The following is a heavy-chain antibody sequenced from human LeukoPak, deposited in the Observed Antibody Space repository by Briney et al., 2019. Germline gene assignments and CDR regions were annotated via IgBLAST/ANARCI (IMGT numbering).Heavy chain of an antibody. CDR3: ASTAIDY. Sequence: PSETLPLTCTVSGGSISSSSYYWGWIRQPPGQGLEWIGSIYYSGSTYYNPSLKSRVTISVDTSKNQFSLKLSSVTAADTAVYYCASTAIDYWGQGTLVTVSS. CDR1: GGSISSSSYY. J-gene: IGHJ4*02. CDR2: IYYSGST. V-gene: IGHV4-39*01. D-gene: IGHD5-18*01.